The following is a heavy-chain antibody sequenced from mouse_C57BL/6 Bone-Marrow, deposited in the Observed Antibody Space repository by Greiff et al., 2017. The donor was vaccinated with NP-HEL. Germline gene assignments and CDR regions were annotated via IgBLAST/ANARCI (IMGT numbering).Heavy chain of an antibody. D-gene: IGHD2-2*01. CDR3: AMGLYYYGYGAY. CDR2: LHPSDSDT. J-gene: IGHJ3*01. V-gene: IGHV1-74*01. CDR1: GYTFTSYW. Sequence: VQLQQPGAELVKPGASVKVSCKASGYTFTSYWMHWVKQRPGQGLEWIGRLHPSDSDTNYNQQFKGKATLTVDKSSRTAYMQLSSLTSEDSAVYYCAMGLYYYGYGAYWGQGTLVTVSA.